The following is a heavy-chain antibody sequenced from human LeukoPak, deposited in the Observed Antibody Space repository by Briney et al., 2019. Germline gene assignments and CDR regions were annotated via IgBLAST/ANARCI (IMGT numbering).Heavy chain of an antibody. V-gene: IGHV3-30-3*01. Sequence: GGSLRLSCAASGFTFSSYAMHWVRQAPGKGLEWVAVISYDGSNKYYADSVKGRFTISRDNSKNTLYLQMNSLRAEDTAVYYCARGQQLVTIDCWGQGTLVTVSS. J-gene: IGHJ4*02. D-gene: IGHD6-13*01. CDR3: ARGQQLVTIDC. CDR1: GFTFSSYA. CDR2: ISYDGSNK.